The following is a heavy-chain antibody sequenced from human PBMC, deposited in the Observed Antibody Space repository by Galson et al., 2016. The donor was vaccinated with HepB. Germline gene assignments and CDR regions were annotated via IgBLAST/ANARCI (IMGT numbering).Heavy chain of an antibody. CDR3: AKDGGYCSDATCYYRNS. D-gene: IGHD2-15*01. CDR1: GFSFSNAW. Sequence: CAASGFSFSNAWMNWVRQAPGKGLEWVSTITGSGGWIKYADSVKGRLITSRDNSKNTLYLQLNSLRAEDTAVYYCAKDGGYCSDATCYYRNSWGQGTLVTVSS. V-gene: IGHV3-23*01. J-gene: IGHJ4*02. CDR2: ITGSGGWI.